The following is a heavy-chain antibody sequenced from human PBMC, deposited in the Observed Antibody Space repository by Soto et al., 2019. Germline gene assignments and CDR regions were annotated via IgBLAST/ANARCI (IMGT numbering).Heavy chain of an antibody. CDR2: IYHSGST. J-gene: IGHJ5*02. CDR3: ARDRRDPIFGVATNWFDP. V-gene: IGHV4-31*03. CDR1: GGSISSGGYY. Sequence: SETLSLTCTVSGGSISSGGYYWSWIRQHPGKGLEWIGYIYHSGSTYYNPSLKSRVTISVDTSKNQFSLKLSSVTAADTAVYYCARDRRDPIFGVATNWFDPWGQGTLVTVSS. D-gene: IGHD3-3*01.